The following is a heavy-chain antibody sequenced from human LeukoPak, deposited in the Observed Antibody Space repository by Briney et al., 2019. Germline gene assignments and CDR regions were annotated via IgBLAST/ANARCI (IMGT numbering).Heavy chain of an antibody. CDR1: GGTFSSYA. CDR2: IIPIFGTA. Sequence: SVKVSCKASGGTFSSYAISWVRQAPGQGLEWMGGIIPIFGTADYAQKFQGRVTITTDESTSTAYMELSSLRSEDTAVYYCARGDMTQELHFDYWGQGTLVTVSS. J-gene: IGHJ4*02. CDR3: ARGDMTQELHFDY. V-gene: IGHV1-69*05. D-gene: IGHD1-26*01.